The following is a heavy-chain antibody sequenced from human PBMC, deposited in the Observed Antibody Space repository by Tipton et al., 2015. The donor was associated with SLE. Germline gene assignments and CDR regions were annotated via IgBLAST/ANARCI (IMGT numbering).Heavy chain of an antibody. CDR2: VSYAGST. CDR3: ARAREYEMPLPLFMDV. J-gene: IGHJ6*02. V-gene: IGHV4-61*05. D-gene: IGHD2/OR15-2a*01. CDR1: GDSISSTTSS. Sequence: TLSLTCTVSGDSISSTTSSWVWIRQPPGKGLEWIGYVSYAGSTNYNPSLESRVTMSVDTSKNQFSLKLYSVTAADTAVYYCARAREYEMPLPLFMDVWGQGATVTVSS.